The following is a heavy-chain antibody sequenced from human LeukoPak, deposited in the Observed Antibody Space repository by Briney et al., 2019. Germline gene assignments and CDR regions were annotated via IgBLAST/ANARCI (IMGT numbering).Heavy chain of an antibody. V-gene: IGHV1-69*04. J-gene: IGHJ4*02. CDR2: IIPILGIA. D-gene: IGHD3-22*01. CDR1: GGTFSSYA. CDR3: ARVPRSYDSRGYFLDYFDY. Sequence: GASVKVSCKASGGTFSSYAISWVRQAPGQGLEWMGRIIPILGIANYAQKFQGRVTITADKSTSTAYMELSRLRSDDAAVYYCARVPRSYDSRGYFLDYFDYWGQGTLVTVSA.